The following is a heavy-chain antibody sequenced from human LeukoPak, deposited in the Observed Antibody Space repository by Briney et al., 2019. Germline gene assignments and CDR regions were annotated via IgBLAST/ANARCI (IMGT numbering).Heavy chain of an antibody. J-gene: IGHJ4*02. D-gene: IGHD6-6*01. CDR1: GFTFSDYW. CDR3: ARRGGSSSRRSPIDY. CDR2: IKQDGSEK. V-gene: IGHV3-7*01. Sequence: PGGSLRLSCAASGFTFSDYWKTWVRQAPGKGPEWVANIKQDGSEKYYVDSVRGRFTISRDNAKNSLFLQMSSLRVEDTAVYYCARRGGSSSRRSPIDYWGQGTLVTVSS.